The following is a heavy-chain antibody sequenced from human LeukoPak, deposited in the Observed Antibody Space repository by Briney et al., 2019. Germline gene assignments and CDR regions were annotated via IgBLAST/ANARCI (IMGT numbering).Heavy chain of an antibody. J-gene: IGHJ4*02. CDR3: ARDLFGGSSSGFDY. CDR2: IIPIFGTA. D-gene: IGHD6-6*01. Sequence: GSSVKVSCKASGGTFSSYAISWARQAPGQGLEWMGRIIPIFGTANYAQKFQGRVTITTDESTSTAYMELSSLRSEDTAVYYCARDLFGGSSSGFDYWGQGTLVTVSS. CDR1: GGTFSSYA. V-gene: IGHV1-69*05.